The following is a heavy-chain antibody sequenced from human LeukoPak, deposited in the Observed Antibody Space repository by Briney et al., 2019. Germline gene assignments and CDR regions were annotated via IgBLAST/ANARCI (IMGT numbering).Heavy chain of an antibody. CDR3: AKNGDRGAYCSGGTCYPYYYYYMDV. V-gene: IGHV3-23*01. CDR2: ISGSGDNT. J-gene: IGHJ6*03. Sequence: GGSLRLSCAASGFTFSNYAMSWVRQAPGKGLEWVSAISGSGDNTYYADSVRGRFTISRDNSRNTLYLQMNSLRAEDTAIYYCAKNGDRGAYCSGGTCYPYYYYYMDVWGKGTTVTISS. D-gene: IGHD2-15*01. CDR1: GFTFSNYA.